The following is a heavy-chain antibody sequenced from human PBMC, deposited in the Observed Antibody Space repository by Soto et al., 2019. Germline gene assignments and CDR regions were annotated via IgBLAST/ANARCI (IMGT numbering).Heavy chain of an antibody. CDR3: ARHDYGDYGISDY. CDR2: MNPNSGNT. V-gene: IGHV1-8*01. CDR1: GYTLTRYD. Sequence: ASVKVYCKASGYTLTRYDINWVRQATGQGLEWMGWMNPNSGNTGYAQKFQGRVTMTRNTSISTAYMELSSLRSEDTAVYYCARHDYGDYGISDYWGQGTLVTVSS. J-gene: IGHJ4*02. D-gene: IGHD4-17*01.